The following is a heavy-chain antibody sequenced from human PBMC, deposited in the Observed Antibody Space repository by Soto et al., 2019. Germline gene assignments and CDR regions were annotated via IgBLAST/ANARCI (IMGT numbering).Heavy chain of an antibody. V-gene: IGHV1-3*01. CDR3: ARDSYSHYYYGMDV. CDR1: GYTFTIYA. CDR2: INAGNGNT. D-gene: IGHD6-13*01. J-gene: IGHJ6*02. Sequence: ASVKVSCKASGYTFTIYAMHWVRQAPGQRLEWMGWINAGNGNTKYSQKFQGRVTITRDTSASTAYMELSSLRSEDTAVYYCARDSYSHYYYGMDVWGQGTTVTVSS.